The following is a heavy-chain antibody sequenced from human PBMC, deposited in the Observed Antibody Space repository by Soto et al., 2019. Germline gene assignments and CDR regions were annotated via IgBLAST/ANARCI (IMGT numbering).Heavy chain of an antibody. V-gene: IGHV3-23*01. J-gene: IGHJ3*01. CDR1: GFTFYNYA. CDR2: ISGGGDGT. D-gene: IGHD2-8*01. Sequence: EVQLLESGGGLVRPGGSLRLSCAASGFTFYNYAMNWVRQAPGKGLEWVSTISGGGDGTYYADSVKGRFTISRDNSRNTVYLQMNRLRAEATAVYYCAKKGLGSLATYCTTGDCHYAFDVWGQGTLVTVSS. CDR3: AKKGLGSLATYCTTGDCHYAFDV.